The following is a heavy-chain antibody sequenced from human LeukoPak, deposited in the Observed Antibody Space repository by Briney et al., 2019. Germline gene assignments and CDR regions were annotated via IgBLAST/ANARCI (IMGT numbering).Heavy chain of an antibody. D-gene: IGHD6-13*01. CDR2: FDPEYGET. CDR3: TTHQQQLVPNFDH. CDR1: GYTLTELS. J-gene: IGHJ4*02. V-gene: IGHV1-24*01. Sequence: ASVKVSCKGSGYTLTELSMHWVRQAPGKGLEWMGGFDPEYGETIYAQKFQGRVTMTEDPSTDTAYMELSSLKSEDTAVYYCTTHQQQLVPNFDHWPQGTLVRVSS.